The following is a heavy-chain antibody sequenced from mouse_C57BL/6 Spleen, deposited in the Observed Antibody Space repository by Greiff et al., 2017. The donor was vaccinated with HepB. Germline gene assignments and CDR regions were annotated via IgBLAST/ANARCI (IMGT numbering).Heavy chain of an antibody. Sequence: EVKLQESGEGLVKPGGSLKLSCAASGFTFSSYAMSWVRQTPEKRLEWVAYISSGGDYIYYADTVKGRFTISRDNARNTLYLQMSSLKSEDTAMYYCTRTYDQSFAYWGQGTLVTVSA. CDR2: ISSGGDYI. CDR3: TRTYDQSFAY. J-gene: IGHJ3*01. D-gene: IGHD2-14*01. V-gene: IGHV5-9-1*02. CDR1: GFTFSSYA.